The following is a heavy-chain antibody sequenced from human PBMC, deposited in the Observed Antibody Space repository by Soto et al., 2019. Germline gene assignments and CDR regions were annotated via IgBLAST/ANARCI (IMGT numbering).Heavy chain of an antibody. J-gene: IGHJ4*02. CDR1: GYTFTSYY. D-gene: IGHD3-22*01. V-gene: IGHV1-46*01. CDR3: AIARYPGKRNDYYDSSGYHAY. CDR2: INPSGGST. Sequence: ASVKVSCKASGYTFTSYYMHWVRQAPGQGLEWMGIINPSGGSTSYAQKFQGRVTMTRDTSTSTVYMELSSLRSEDTAVYYCAIARYPGKRNDYYDSSGYHAYWGQGTLVTVSS.